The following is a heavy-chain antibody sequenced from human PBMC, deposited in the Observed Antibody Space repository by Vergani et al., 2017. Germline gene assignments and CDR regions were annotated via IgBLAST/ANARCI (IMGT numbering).Heavy chain of an antibody. CDR3: AKNPGISTTRNYYAMDV. D-gene: IGHD1-1*01. J-gene: IGHJ6*02. Sequence: LEESVGGSVKPGGSLRLSCAASGFKFSDHYMSWIRQAPGKGLEWVSHISPGASTVSYTDSVTGRFTVSRDNDNNSLTLDMTTLRVEDTAVYYCAKNPGISTTRNYYAMDVWGQGTTVTVSS. V-gene: IGHV3-11*04. CDR2: ISPGASTV. CDR1: GFKFSDHY.